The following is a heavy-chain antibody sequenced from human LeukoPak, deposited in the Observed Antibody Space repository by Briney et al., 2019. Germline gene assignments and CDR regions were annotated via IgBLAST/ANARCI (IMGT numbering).Heavy chain of an antibody. J-gene: IGHJ5*02. Sequence: AAVKVSCKASGYTFTGYYMHWVRQAPGQGLEWMGWINPNSGGTNYAQKFQGRVTMTRDTSISTAYMELSRLRSDDTAVYYCARVSRRGYEVNWFDPWGQGTLLTVSS. V-gene: IGHV1-2*02. CDR1: GYTFTGYY. CDR2: INPNSGGT. D-gene: IGHD5-12*01. CDR3: ARVSRRGYEVNWFDP.